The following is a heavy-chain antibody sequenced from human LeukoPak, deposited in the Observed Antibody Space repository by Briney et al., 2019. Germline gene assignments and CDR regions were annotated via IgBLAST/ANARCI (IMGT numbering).Heavy chain of an antibody. CDR3: ARFALKTPPTD. CDR1: GFTFSTYS. Sequence: GGSLRLSCAASGFTFSTYSMNWVRQAPGKGLEWVSSISSSSTYIYYADSVKGRFTISRDNAKYSLFLQMNSLRAEDTAVYYCARFALKTPPTDWGQGTLVTVSS. J-gene: IGHJ4*02. V-gene: IGHV3-21*01. CDR2: ISSSSTYI.